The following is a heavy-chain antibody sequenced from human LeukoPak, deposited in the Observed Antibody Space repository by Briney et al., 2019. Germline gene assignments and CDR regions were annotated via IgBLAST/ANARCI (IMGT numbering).Heavy chain of an antibody. D-gene: IGHD6-13*01. CDR2: IKQDGSEK. Sequence: GGSLRLSCAASGFTFSSYWMSWVRQAPGKGLEWVANIKQDGSEKYYVDSVKGRFTISRDNAKNSLYLRMNSLRAEDTAVYYCARTQVSSSWYSVYYYYGMDVWGQGTTVTVSS. CDR1: GFTFSSYW. CDR3: ARTQVSSSWYSVYYYYGMDV. V-gene: IGHV3-7*01. J-gene: IGHJ6*02.